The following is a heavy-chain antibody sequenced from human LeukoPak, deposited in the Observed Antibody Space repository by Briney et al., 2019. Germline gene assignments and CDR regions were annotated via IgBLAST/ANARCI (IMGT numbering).Heavy chain of an antibody. V-gene: IGHV1-46*01. J-gene: IGHJ4*02. D-gene: IGHD6-13*01. CDR2: ITPSDGST. CDR3: ARPSGRSVAAPLHDY. Sequence: WASVKVSCKASGYTLTSYHMHWVRQAPGQGLEWMGVITPSDGSTTYAQKFQGRVTMTRDTSTSTVYVELSGLRSEDTAVYYCARPSGRSVAAPLHDYWGQGTLVTASS. CDR1: GYTLTSYH.